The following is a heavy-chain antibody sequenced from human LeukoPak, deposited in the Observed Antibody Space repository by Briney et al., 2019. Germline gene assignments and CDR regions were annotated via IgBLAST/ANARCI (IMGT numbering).Heavy chain of an antibody. Sequence: PSETLSLTCTVSGGSISSHYWSWIRQPPGKGLEWIGYIYYSGSTNYNPSLKSRVTISVDTSRNQFSLKLSSVTAADTAVYYCARGEESSSSSPVFYYYYYMDVWGKGTTVTVSS. CDR2: IYYSGST. J-gene: IGHJ6*03. CDR1: GGSISSHY. V-gene: IGHV4-59*11. D-gene: IGHD6-6*01. CDR3: ARGEESSSSSPVFYYYYYMDV.